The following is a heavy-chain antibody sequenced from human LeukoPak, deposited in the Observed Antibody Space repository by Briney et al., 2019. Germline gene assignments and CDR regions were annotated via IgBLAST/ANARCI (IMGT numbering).Heavy chain of an antibody. J-gene: IGHJ4*02. D-gene: IGHD5-18*01. CDR1: GFTVSSNY. Sequence: GGSLRLSCAASGFTVSSNYMSWVRQAPGKGLEWVSVIYSGGSTYYADSVKGRFTISRDNSKNTLYLQMNSLRAEDTAVYYCAKIKLYSYGPDYWGQGTLVTVSS. CDR3: AKIKLYSYGPDY. CDR2: IYSGGST. V-gene: IGHV3-66*01.